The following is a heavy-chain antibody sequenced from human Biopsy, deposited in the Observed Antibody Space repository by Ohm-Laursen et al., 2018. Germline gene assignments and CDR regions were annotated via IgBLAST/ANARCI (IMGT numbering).Heavy chain of an antibody. CDR1: GYTFAGYY. D-gene: IGHD3-9*01. V-gene: IGHV1-2*02. CDR3: ARVPAYPSIDGYYGLDL. Sequence: SVKVSCKTSGYTFAGYYLHWVRQAPGHGLEWMGWINPTSGNANYAQSFQGRLTVTRDTSITTAYMELTSLTSDDTAIYYCARVPAYPSIDGYYGLDLWGQGTTVIVSS. J-gene: IGHJ6*02. CDR2: INPTSGNA.